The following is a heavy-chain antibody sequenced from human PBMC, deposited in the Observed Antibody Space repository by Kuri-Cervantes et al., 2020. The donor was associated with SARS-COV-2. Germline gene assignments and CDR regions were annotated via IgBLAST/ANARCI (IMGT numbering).Heavy chain of an antibody. CDR2: INHSGST. D-gene: IGHD6-13*01. CDR3: ARDHGSFRITAAGIDAFDI. CDR1: GGSFSAYY. Sequence: SETLSLTCAVYGGSFSAYYWSWIRQPPEKGLEWIGEINHSGSTNYNPSLKSRVTISVDTSKHQLSLKLSSVTAADTAVYYCARDHGSFRITAAGIDAFDIWGQGTMVTVSS. J-gene: IGHJ3*02. V-gene: IGHV4-34*01.